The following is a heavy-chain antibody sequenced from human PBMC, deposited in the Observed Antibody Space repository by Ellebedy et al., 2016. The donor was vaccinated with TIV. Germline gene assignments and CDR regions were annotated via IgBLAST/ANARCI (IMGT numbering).Heavy chain of an antibody. CDR3: ARTHTAMLEYNYGMDV. CDR2: IIPILGIT. V-gene: IGHV1-69*04. D-gene: IGHD5-18*01. Sequence: AASVKVSCKASGGTLTYYGISWVRQAPGQGLEWMGRIIPILGITNYAQKFQDRVTIIADKSTSTAFMELSSLRSEDTAVYYCARTHTAMLEYNYGMDVWGQGTTVTVSS. CDR1: GGTLTYYG. J-gene: IGHJ6*02.